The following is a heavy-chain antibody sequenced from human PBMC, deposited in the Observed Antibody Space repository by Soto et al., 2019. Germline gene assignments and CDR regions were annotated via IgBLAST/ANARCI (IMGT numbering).Heavy chain of an antibody. CDR1: GGTFRRHA. Sequence: SVKVSCQASGGTFRRHAINWVRQAPGQRVGWVGGVIPIFGTANYAQKFQGRVTITADKSTSTAYMELSSLRSEDTAVYYCARDAIDYGGHDAFDIWGQGTMVT. CDR3: ARDAIDYGGHDAFDI. J-gene: IGHJ3*02. V-gene: IGHV1-69*06. D-gene: IGHD4-17*01. CDR2: VIPIFGTA.